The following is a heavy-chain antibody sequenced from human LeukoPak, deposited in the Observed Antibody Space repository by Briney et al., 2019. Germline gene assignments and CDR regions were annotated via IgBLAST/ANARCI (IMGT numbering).Heavy chain of an antibody. V-gene: IGHV4-4*07. CDR3: ARDRPPTGGYSYGLDY. CDR2: IYTSGST. J-gene: IGHJ4*02. Sequence: SETLSLTCTVSGGSISSYYWSWIRQPAGKGLEWIGRIYTSGSTNYNPSLKSRVTMSVDTSKNQFSLKLSSVTAADTAVYYCARDRPPTGGYSYGLDYWGQGTLVTVSS. CDR1: GGSISSYY. D-gene: IGHD5-18*01.